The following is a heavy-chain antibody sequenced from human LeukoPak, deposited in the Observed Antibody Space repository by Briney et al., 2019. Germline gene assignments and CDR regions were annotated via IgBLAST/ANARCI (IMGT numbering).Heavy chain of an antibody. D-gene: IGHD3-9*01. CDR2: IRSSTTYV. CDR3: ARDHRFRYYDILTGYPDAFDI. V-gene: IGHV3-21*01. Sequence: GGSLRLSCAASGFTFSNYNMNWVRQAPGKGLEWVSSIRSSTTYVYYADSVKGRFTISRDNAKNSLYLQMNSLRAEDTAVYYCARDHRFRYYDILTGYPDAFDIWGQGTMVTVSS. J-gene: IGHJ3*02. CDR1: GFTFSNYN.